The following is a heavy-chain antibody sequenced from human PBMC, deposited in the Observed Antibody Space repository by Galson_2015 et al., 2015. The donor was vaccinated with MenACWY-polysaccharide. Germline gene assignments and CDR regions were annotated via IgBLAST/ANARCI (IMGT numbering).Heavy chain of an antibody. CDR3: AREYCSRTTCFGMDV. Sequence: SMRLSCAASGFTFSTYAMHWVRQAPGKGLEWVTVISYDGSNKYYADSVKGRFTISRDSSQNSFYLQMSSLRADDTAVYYCAREYCSRTTCFGMDVWFQWTTVTVFS. J-gene: IGHJ6*02. V-gene: IGHV3-30*04. CDR1: GFTFSTYA. D-gene: IGHD2-2*01. CDR2: ISYDGSNK.